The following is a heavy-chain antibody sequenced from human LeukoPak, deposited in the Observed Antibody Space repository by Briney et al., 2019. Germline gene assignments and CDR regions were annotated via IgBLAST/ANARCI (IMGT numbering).Heavy chain of an antibody. CDR1: GGSISSSSYY. D-gene: IGHD4/OR15-4a*01. V-gene: IGHV4-39*01. J-gene: IGHJ4*02. CDR2: IYYSGST. Sequence: SETLSLTCIVSGGSISSSSYYWGWIRQPPGKGLEWIGSIYYSGSTYYNPSLKSRVTISVDTSKNQFSLNLSSVTAADTAVYYCARRPGSYGVDYWGQGTLVTVSS. CDR3: ARRPGSYGVDY.